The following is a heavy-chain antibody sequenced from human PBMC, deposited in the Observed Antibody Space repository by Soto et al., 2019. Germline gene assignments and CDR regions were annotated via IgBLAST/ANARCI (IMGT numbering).Heavy chain of an antibody. V-gene: IGHV4-30-2*01. CDR2: IYHSGST. CDR1: GGSISSGGYS. CDR3: ARGGYSSSLFDY. D-gene: IGHD6-13*01. Sequence: QLQLQESGSGLVKPSQTLSLTCAVSGGSISSGGYSWSWIRQPPGKGLEWIGYIYHSGSTYYNPSLKSRVTISVDRSKNQFSLKLSSVTAADTAVYYCARGGYSSSLFDYWGQGTLVTVSS. J-gene: IGHJ4*02.